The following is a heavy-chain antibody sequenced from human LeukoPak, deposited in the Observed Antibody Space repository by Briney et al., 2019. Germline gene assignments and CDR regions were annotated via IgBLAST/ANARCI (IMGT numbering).Heavy chain of an antibody. J-gene: IGHJ5*02. V-gene: IGHV3-23*01. D-gene: IGHD2-15*01. Sequence: PGGSLRLSCAASGFTFSSYAMSWVRQAPGKGLEWVSAISGSGGSTYYADSVKGRFTISRDNSKNTLYLQMNSLRAEDTALYYCVREAGYCASVCLKSNWFDPWGQGTLVTVSS. CDR3: VREAGYCASVCLKSNWFDP. CDR2: ISGSGGST. CDR1: GFTFSSYA.